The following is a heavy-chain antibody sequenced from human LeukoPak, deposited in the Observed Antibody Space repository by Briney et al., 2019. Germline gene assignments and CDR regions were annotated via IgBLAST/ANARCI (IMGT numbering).Heavy chain of an antibody. CDR2: IYHSGST. Sequence: SQTLSLTCTVSGGSISSGGYYWSWIRQPPGKGLEWIGYIYHSGSTYYNPSLKSRVTISVDRSKNQFSLKLSSVTAADTAVYYCATSMVRGGDYDAFDIWGQGTMVTVSS. D-gene: IGHD3-10*01. J-gene: IGHJ3*02. CDR1: GGSISSGGYY. CDR3: ATSMVRGGDYDAFDI. V-gene: IGHV4-30-2*01.